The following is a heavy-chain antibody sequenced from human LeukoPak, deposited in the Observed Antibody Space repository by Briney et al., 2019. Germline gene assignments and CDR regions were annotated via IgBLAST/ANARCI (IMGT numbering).Heavy chain of an antibody. Sequence: RGESLKISCKGSAYSFTTYWSGWVGQMPGKGLEWMGIIYPADSDTRYSPSFQGQVTISADKSISTAYLQWSSLKASDTAMYYCARLTQWYGYFDYWGQGTLVTVSS. CDR3: ARLTQWYGYFDY. J-gene: IGHJ4*02. D-gene: IGHD2-15*01. CDR2: IYPADSDT. CDR1: AYSFTTYW. V-gene: IGHV5-51*01.